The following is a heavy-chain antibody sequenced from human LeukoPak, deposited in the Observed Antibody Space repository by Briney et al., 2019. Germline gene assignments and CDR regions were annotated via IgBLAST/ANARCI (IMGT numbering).Heavy chain of an antibody. CDR2: IYYSGRT. J-gene: IGHJ4*02. CDR1: GGSLSGSNYY. V-gene: IGHV4-39*01. CDR3: ARHEEEDGYNAKTFHY. D-gene: IGHD5-24*01. Sequence: SETLSLTCTLSGGSLSGSNYYWGWLRQPPGMGLEWLGSIYYSGRTYYNPSLKSRVTISVGTSNTHCSLRLSSVTAADTAVYYCARHEEEDGYNAKTFHYWGQGTLVTVSS.